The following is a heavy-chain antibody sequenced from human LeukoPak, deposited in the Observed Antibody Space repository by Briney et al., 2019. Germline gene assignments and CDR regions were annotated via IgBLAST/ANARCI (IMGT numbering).Heavy chain of an antibody. J-gene: IGHJ4*02. CDR3: ARQEDHDYGDYYFDY. D-gene: IGHD4-17*01. CDR2: IFPSGGEI. V-gene: IGHV3-23*01. Sequence: GGSLRLSCAASGFTFSTFAMIWVRQPPGKGLEWVSSIFPSGGEIHYADSVRGRFTISRDNSKSTLSLQMNSLRAEDTAVYYCARQEDHDYGDYYFDYWGQGILVTVSS. CDR1: GFTFSTFA.